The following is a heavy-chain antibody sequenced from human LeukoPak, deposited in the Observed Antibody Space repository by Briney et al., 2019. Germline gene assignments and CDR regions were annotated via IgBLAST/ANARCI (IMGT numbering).Heavy chain of an antibody. D-gene: IGHD5-24*01. V-gene: IGHV1-69*04. CDR2: IIPILGIA. Sequence: SVKVSCKASGGTFSSYAISWVRQAPGQGLEWMGRIIPILGIANYAQKFQGRVTITADKSTRTAYMELSSLRSEDTAVYYCARGEVEMATIDYWGQGTLVTVSS. J-gene: IGHJ4*02. CDR1: GGTFSSYA. CDR3: ARGEVEMATIDY.